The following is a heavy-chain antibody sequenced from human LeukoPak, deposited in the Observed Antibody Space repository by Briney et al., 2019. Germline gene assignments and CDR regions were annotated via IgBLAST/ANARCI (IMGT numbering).Heavy chain of an antibody. CDR1: GYIFTGYY. V-gene: IGHV1-2*02. CDR2: INPHNGGT. J-gene: IGHJ3*02. Sequence: GASVKVSCKASGYIFTGYYMHWVRQAPGQGLEWMGWINPHNGGTNYAQKFQGRVTMTRDTSIDTAYVELSRLRSDDTAVYYCANALWFGEFPFDIWGQGTMVIVS. CDR3: ANALWFGEFPFDI. D-gene: IGHD3-10*01.